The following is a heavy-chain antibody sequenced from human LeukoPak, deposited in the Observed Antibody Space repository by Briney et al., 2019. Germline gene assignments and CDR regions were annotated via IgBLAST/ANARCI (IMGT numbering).Heavy chain of an antibody. CDR2: INHSGST. V-gene: IGHV4-34*01. D-gene: IGHD3-10*01. Sequence: SETLSLTCAVYGGSFSGYYWSWIRQFPGKGLEWIGEINHSGSTNYNPSLKSRVTISVDKSKNQFSLKLRSVTAADTAVYYCARGPRFGELLWHWFDPWGQGTLVTVSS. CDR1: GGSFSGYY. J-gene: IGHJ5*02. CDR3: ARGPRFGELLWHWFDP.